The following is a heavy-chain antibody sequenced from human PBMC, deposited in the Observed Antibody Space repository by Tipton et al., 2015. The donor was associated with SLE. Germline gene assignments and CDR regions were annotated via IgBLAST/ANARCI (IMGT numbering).Heavy chain of an antibody. CDR3: AREAQWLDRAFDI. Sequence: TLSLTCTVSGGSISSHYWSWIRQTPGKGLEWIGSIYYSGSTYYNPSLKSRVTISVDTSKNQFSLKLSSVTAADTAVYYCAREAQWLDRAFDIWGQGTMVTVSS. D-gene: IGHD6-19*01. V-gene: IGHV4-59*11. CDR1: GGSISSHY. CDR2: IYYSGST. J-gene: IGHJ3*02.